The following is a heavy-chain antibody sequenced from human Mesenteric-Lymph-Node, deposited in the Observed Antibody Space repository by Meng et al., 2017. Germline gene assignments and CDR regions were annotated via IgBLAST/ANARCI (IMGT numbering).Heavy chain of an antibody. V-gene: IGHV4-31*03. J-gene: IGHJ4*02. CDR1: GGSISSGGFY. Sequence: HVQGSGPGLVKPSLTLSLSCIVSGGSISSGGFYWSWIRQHPGKGLEWIGYIYYSGSTYYNPSLRSRVAISIDTSKNQFSLKLTSVTAADTAVYFCARGELLWDYWGQGTLVTVSS. D-gene: IGHD2-2*01. CDR2: IYYSGST. CDR3: ARGELLWDY.